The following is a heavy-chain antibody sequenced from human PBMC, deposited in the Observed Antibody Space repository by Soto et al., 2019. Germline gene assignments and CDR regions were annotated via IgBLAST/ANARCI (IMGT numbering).Heavy chain of an antibody. CDR1: GGSIRSYY. V-gene: IGHV4-59*08. CDR3: ARRYGPGFDY. Sequence: QVQLQESGPGLVKPSETLSLTCTVSGGSIRSYYWSWIRQPPGKGLEWIGYIYYSGSTTYNPSLKSRVTISVDTSKNQFSLELSSVTAADTAVYYCARRYGPGFDYWAREPWSPSPQ. CDR2: IYYSGST. D-gene: IGHD4-17*01. J-gene: IGHJ4*02.